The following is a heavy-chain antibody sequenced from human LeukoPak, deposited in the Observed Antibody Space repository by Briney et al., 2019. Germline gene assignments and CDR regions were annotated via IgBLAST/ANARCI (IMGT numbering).Heavy chain of an antibody. CDR2: ITSSSSTI. D-gene: IGHD2-2*01. Sequence: PGGSLRLSCAASGFTFITYSMSWVRQAPGKGLEWVSYITSSSSTIYYADSVKGRFTISRDNAKNSLFLQMNSLRAEDTAMYYCARDRGGEIFTVPAAPFDSWGQGTLVTVSS. CDR1: GFTFITYS. V-gene: IGHV3-48*01. J-gene: IGHJ4*02. CDR3: ARDRGGEIFTVPAAPFDS.